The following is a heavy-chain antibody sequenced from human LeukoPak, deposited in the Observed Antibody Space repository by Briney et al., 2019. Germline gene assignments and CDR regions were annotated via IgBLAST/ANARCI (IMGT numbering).Heavy chain of an antibody. CDR1: GYSIGSGYY. CDR3: ARDALGYCSSTSCPPFDY. D-gene: IGHD2-2*01. V-gene: IGHV4-38-2*02. CDR2: IYHSGST. Sequence: SETLSLTCTVSGYSIGSGYYWGWIRQPPGKGLEWIGSIYHSGSTYYNPSLKSRVTISVDTSKNQFSLKLSSVTAADTAVYYCARDALGYCSSTSCPPFDYWGQGTLVTVSS. J-gene: IGHJ4*02.